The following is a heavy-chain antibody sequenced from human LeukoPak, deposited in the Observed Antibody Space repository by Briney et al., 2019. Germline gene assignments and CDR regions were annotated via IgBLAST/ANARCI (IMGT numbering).Heavy chain of an antibody. D-gene: IGHD1-20*01. CDR1: GFTFDDYA. V-gene: IGHV3-9*01. CDR3: AKAPYNWNGLDY. CDR2: ISWNSGSI. Sequence: SRSLRLSCAASGFTFDDYAMHWVRQAPGKGLEWVSGISWNSGSIGYADSVKGRFTISRDNAKNTLYLQMNSLRAEDTAVYYCAKAPYNWNGLDYWGQGTLVTVSS. J-gene: IGHJ4*02.